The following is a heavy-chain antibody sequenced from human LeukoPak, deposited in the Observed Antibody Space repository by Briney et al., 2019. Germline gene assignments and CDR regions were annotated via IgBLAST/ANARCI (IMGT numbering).Heavy chain of an antibody. D-gene: IGHD3-9*01. Sequence: SVKVSCKAPGGTFSSYAISWVRQAPGQGLEWMGGIIPIFGTANYAQKFQGRVTITADKSTSTAYMELSSLRSEDTAVYYCARGTSSNYDILTGYYNVRQDAFDIWGQGTMVTVSS. CDR1: GGTFSSYA. CDR3: ARGTSSNYDILTGYYNVRQDAFDI. CDR2: IIPIFGTA. J-gene: IGHJ3*02. V-gene: IGHV1-69*06.